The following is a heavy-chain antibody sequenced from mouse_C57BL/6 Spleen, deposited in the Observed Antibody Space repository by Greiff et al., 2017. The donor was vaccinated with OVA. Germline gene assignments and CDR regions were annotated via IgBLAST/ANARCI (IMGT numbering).Heavy chain of an antibody. J-gene: IGHJ4*01. D-gene: IGHD2-4*01. CDR3: ARRDYDYDGYYAMDY. CDR2: LYPGDGDT. Sequence: VQLQESGPELVKPGASVKISCKASGYAFSSSWMNWVKQRPGKGLEWIGRLYPGDGDTNYNGKFKGKATLTADKSSSAAYMQLSSLTSEDSAVYFCARRDYDYDGYYAMDYWGQGTSVTVSS. V-gene: IGHV1-82*01. CDR1: GYAFSSSW.